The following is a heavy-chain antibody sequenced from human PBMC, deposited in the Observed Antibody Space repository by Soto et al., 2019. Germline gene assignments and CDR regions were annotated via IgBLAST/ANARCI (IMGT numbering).Heavy chain of an antibody. V-gene: IGHV1-8*01. CDR3: ATVGGSYDSSGYPPPLEY. CDR1: GYTFTSYD. J-gene: IGHJ4*02. CDR2: MNPNSGST. Sequence: ASVKVSCQASGYTFTSYDINWVRQATGQGLEWMGWMNPNSGSTGYAQKFQGRVTMPRNTPKSTAYMDLSSLRSEDRAVYSCATVGGSYDSSGYPPPLEYGGKGTLVTVSS. D-gene: IGHD3-22*01.